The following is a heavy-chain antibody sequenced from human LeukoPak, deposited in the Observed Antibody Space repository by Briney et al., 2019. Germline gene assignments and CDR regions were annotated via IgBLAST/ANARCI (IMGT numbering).Heavy chain of an antibody. CDR1: GFTFSDYY. V-gene: IGHV3-11*01. D-gene: IGHD2-2*01. CDR3: ARSPGGEYQLLLADYFDY. J-gene: IGHJ4*02. CDR2: ISSSGRTM. Sequence: GGSLRLFWAASGFTFSDYYMSWISQAPGKGRECLVYISSSGRTMSHADSVKGRFTISRDNAKNSLYLQMNSLKTEDTAVYYCARSPGGEYQLLLADYFDYWGQGTLVTVSS.